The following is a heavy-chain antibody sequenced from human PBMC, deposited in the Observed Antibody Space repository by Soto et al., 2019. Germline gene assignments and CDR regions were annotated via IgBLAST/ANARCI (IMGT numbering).Heavy chain of an antibody. CDR2: ISYDGSNK. J-gene: IGHJ3*02. D-gene: IGHD3-22*01. CDR3: AKGTTMILGAFDI. CDR1: GFTFSSYG. V-gene: IGHV3-30*18. Sequence: QVQLVESGGGVVQPGRSLRLSCAASGFTFSSYGMHWVRQAPGKGLEWVAVISYDGSNKYYADSVKGRFTISRDNSKNTLYLQMNSLRAEDTAVYYCAKGTTMILGAFDIWGQGTMVTVSS.